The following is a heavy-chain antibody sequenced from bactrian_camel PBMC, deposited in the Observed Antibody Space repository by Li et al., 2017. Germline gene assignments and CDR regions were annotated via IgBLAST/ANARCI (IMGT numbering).Heavy chain of an antibody. J-gene: IGHJ4*01. CDR3: AAAPARTFCSSGDIQAFTY. CDR2: IDADGGTT. V-gene: IGHV3S1*01. D-gene: IGHD7*01. Sequence: HVQLVESGGGLVQPGGSLRLSCAASGFTFSSYWMYWVRQAPGKGLESVSSIDADGGTTYYADSVKGRFTISKDNEANAKRTLYLQMNSLKPEDTAMYYCAAAPARTFCSSGDIQAFTYWGQGTQVTVS. CDR1: GFTFSSYW.